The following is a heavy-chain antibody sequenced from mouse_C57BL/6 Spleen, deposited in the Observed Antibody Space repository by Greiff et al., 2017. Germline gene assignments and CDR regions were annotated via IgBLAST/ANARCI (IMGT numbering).Heavy chain of an antibody. CDR1: GFNIKDYY. CDR3: TTADYAMDY. V-gene: IGHV14-1*01. J-gene: IGHJ4*01. Sequence: EVQLQQSGAALVRPGASVKLSCTASGFNIKDYYMHWVKQRPEQGLEWIGRIDPEDGDTEYAPKFQGKATMTADTASNTAYLQLSSLTSEDTAVYYCTTADYAMDYWGQGTSVTVSS. CDR2: IDPEDGDT.